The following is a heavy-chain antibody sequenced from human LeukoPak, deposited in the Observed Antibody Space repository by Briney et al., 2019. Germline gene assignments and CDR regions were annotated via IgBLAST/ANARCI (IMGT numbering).Heavy chain of an antibody. V-gene: IGHV1-8*02. D-gene: IGHD6-13*01. CDR2: MNPNSGNT. CDR1: GYTFTSYY. Sequence: ASVKVSCKASGYTFTSYYMHWVRQATGQGLEWMGWMNPNSGNTGYAQKFQGRVTMTRNTSISTAYMELSSLRSEDTAVYYCARGLSIAAPDFDYWGQGTLVTVSS. CDR3: ARGLSIAAPDFDY. J-gene: IGHJ4*02.